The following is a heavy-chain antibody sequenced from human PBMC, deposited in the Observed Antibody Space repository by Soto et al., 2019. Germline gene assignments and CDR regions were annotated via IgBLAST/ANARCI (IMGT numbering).Heavy chain of an antibody. CDR3: ARSGGGFLEWLLSDY. V-gene: IGHV3-21*01. J-gene: IGHJ4*02. Sequence: GGSLRLSCAASGFTFSSYSMNWVRQAPGKGLEWVSSISSSSSYIYYADSVKGRFTISRDNAKNSLYLQMNSLRAEDTAVYYCARSGGGFLEWLLSDYWGQGTLVTVSS. CDR2: ISSSSSYI. D-gene: IGHD3-3*01. CDR1: GFTFSSYS.